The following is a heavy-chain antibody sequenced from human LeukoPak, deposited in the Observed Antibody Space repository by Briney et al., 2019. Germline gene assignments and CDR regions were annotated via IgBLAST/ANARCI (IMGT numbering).Heavy chain of an antibody. Sequence: GASVKVSCKASGYTFTSYGISWVRQAPGQGLEWMGWISAYNGNTNYAQKLQGRVTMTTDTSTSTAYMELRSLRSDDTAVYYCAREGYSSSWSKEDYNWFDPWGQGTLVTVSS. CDR1: GYTFTSYG. CDR2: ISAYNGNT. D-gene: IGHD6-13*01. CDR3: AREGYSSSWSKEDYNWFDP. V-gene: IGHV1-18*01. J-gene: IGHJ5*02.